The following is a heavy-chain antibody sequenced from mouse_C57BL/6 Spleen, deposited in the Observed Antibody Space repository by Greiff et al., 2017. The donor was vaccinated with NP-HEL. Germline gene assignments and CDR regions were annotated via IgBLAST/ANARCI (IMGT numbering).Heavy chain of an antibody. CDR3: ARGELVKGDY. CDR2: IYPGDGDT. V-gene: IGHV1-82*01. D-gene: IGHD2-2*01. CDR1: GYAFSSSW. J-gene: IGHJ2*01. Sequence: VKLQQSGPELVKPGASVKISCKASGYAFSSSWMNWVKQRPGKGLEWIGRIYPGDGDTNYNGKFKGKATLTADKSSSTAYMQLSSLTSEDSAVYFCARGELVKGDYWGQGTTLTVSS.